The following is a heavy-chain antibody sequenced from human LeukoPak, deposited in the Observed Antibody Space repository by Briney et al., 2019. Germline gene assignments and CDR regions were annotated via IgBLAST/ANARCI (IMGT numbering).Heavy chain of an antibody. V-gene: IGHV1-2*02. Sequence: GASVKVSCKASGYTFTGYYMHWVRQAPGQGLEWMGWISPNSGGTNYAQKFQGRVTMTRDTSISTAYMELSRLRSDDTAVYYCARTYYYGSGSYYAAFDIWGQGTMVTVSS. J-gene: IGHJ3*02. CDR2: ISPNSGGT. CDR1: GYTFTGYY. D-gene: IGHD3-10*01. CDR3: ARTYYYGSGSYYAAFDI.